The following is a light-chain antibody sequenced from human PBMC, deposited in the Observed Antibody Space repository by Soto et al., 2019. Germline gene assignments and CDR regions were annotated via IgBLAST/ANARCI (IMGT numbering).Light chain of an antibody. CDR3: GADHGSGSNFVVV. CDR1: SGYSNYK. J-gene: IGLJ2*01. Sequence: QAVVTQPPSASASLGASVTLTCTLSSGYSNYKVDWYQQRPGKGPRFVMRVGTGGIVGSKGDGIPDRFSVLGSGLNRYLTIKNIQEEDESDYHCGADHGSGSNFVVVFGRGTKLTVL. CDR2: VGTGGIVG. V-gene: IGLV9-49*01.